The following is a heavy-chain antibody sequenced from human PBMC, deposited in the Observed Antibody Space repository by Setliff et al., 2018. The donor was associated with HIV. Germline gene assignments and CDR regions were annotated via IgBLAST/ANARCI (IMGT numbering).Heavy chain of an antibody. Sequence: SVKVSCKASGXTFSSXAISWVRQAPGQGLEWMGGIIPILGIANYAQKFQGRXXXTAXKSTSTAYMXXXSXRSEDTAVXYXXXPAXXDYXXGXXRPXYXXXWGQGT. CDR1: GXTFSSXA. D-gene: IGHD3-16*01. V-gene: IGHV1-69*10. CDR3: XXPAXXDYXXGXXRPXYXXX. CDR2: IIPILGIA. J-gene: IGHJ4*02.